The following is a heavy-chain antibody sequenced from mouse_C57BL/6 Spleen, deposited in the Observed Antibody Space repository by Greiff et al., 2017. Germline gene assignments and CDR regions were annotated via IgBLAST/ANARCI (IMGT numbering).Heavy chain of an antibody. D-gene: IGHD2-3*01. J-gene: IGHJ2*01. CDR1: GYTFTSYW. CDR3: ARSLYDGYY. CDR2: IDPSDSYT. Sequence: QVQLQQPGAELVMPGASVKLSCKASGYTFTSYWMHWVKQRPGQGLEWIGEIDPSDSYTNYNQKFKGKSTLTVDKSSSTAYMQLSSLTSEDSAVYYCARSLYDGYYWGQGTTLTVSS. V-gene: IGHV1-69*01.